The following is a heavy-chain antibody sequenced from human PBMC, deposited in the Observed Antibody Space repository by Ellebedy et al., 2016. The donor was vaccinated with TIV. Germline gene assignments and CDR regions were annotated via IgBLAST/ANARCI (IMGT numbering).Heavy chain of an antibody. Sequence: AASVKVSCKASGFTFNSHGLAWVRQAPGLGLEWMGWINAYEGITNYAEKFQGRVTMNTDTLTSTAYMDLRDLTSDDTALYYCARGDRLQTWSKHFDYWGQGTVVTVTS. J-gene: IGHJ4*02. CDR2: INAYEGIT. CDR1: GFTFNSHG. D-gene: IGHD2-8*01. V-gene: IGHV1-18*04. CDR3: ARGDRLQTWSKHFDY.